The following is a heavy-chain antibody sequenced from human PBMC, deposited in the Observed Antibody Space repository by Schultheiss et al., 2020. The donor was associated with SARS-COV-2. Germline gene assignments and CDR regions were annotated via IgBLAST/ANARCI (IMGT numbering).Heavy chain of an antibody. J-gene: IGHJ4*02. V-gene: IGHV3-11*01. CDR1: GFTFSDYY. D-gene: IGHD4-11*01. CDR3: AKEGYTDYTFDY. CDR2: IGSSGSPI. Sequence: GGSLRLSCTASGFTFSDYYMSWIRQAPGKGLEWVSYIGSSGSPIYYSDSVKGRFTISRDNAKNSLYLQMNSLRGEDTAVYYCAKEGYTDYTFDYWGQGTLVTVSS.